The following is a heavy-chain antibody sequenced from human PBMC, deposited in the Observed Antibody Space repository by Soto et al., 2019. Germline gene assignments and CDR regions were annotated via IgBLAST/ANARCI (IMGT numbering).Heavy chain of an antibody. J-gene: IGHJ4*02. V-gene: IGHV4-59*08. D-gene: IGHD1-26*01. Sequence: QVQLQESGPGLVKPSETLSLTCTVSGGSISSYYWSWIRQPPGKGLEWIGYIYYSGSTNYNPSLNSRVPISVATSKNQFSLKLSSVTAADTPVYYCARRWGALFDYWGQGTLVTVSS. CDR3: ARRWGALFDY. CDR1: GGSISSYY. CDR2: IYYSGST.